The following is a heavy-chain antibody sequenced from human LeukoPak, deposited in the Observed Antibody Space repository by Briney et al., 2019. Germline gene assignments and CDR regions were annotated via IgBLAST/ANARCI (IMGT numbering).Heavy chain of an antibody. J-gene: IGHJ4*02. CDR2: ISSSSSYI. CDR1: GFTFSNAW. Sequence: PGGSLRLSCAASGFTFSNAWMNWVRQAPGKGLEWVSSISSSSSYIYYADSVKGRFTISRDDAKNSLYLQMNSLRAEDTAVYYCASYNWGNDYFDYWGQGTLVTVSS. CDR3: ASYNWGNDYFDY. D-gene: IGHD7-27*01. V-gene: IGHV3-21*01.